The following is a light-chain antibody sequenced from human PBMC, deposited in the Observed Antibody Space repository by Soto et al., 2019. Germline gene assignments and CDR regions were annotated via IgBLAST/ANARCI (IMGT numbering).Light chain of an antibody. CDR1: SSVVGGYDY. V-gene: IGLV2-11*01. CDR2: GVT. J-gene: IGLJ1*01. Sequence: QSALTQPRSVSGSPGQSVTISCTGTSSVVGGYDYVSWYQQHPGEAPKLMIYGVTKRPSGVPDRFSGSKSGNTASLTISGLQAEDESDYYCCSHGGRHSYVFGTGTKVTVL. CDR3: CSHGGRHSYV.